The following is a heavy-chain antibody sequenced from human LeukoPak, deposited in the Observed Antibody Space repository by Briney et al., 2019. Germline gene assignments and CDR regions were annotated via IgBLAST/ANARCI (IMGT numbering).Heavy chain of an antibody. J-gene: IGHJ3*02. D-gene: IGHD4-17*01. CDR2: IYTTCTI. CDR3: ARDNDGDYANDAFDI. V-gene: IGHV4-4*07. CDR1: GGSISSHY. Sequence: TPSLTCPATGGSISSHYRSSIRQPAGTALDCIRRIYTTCTITYNPSLTTRVTMSVDTSKNQFSLKLSSVTAADTAVYYCARDNDGDYANDAFDIWGQGTMVTVSS.